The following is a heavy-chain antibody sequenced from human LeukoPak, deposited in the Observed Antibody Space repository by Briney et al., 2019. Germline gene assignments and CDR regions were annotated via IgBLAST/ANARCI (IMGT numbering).Heavy chain of an antibody. V-gene: IGHV1-69*01. CDR2: IIPIFGTA. J-gene: IGHJ5*02. Sequence: ASMKVSCKASGGTFSSYAISWVRQAPGQGLEWMGGIIPIFGTANYAQKFQGRVTITADESTSTAYMELSSLRSEDTAVYYCARDGIAAKPLHSWFDPWGQGTLVTVSS. D-gene: IGHD2-15*01. CDR3: ARDGIAAKPLHSWFDP. CDR1: GGTFSSYA.